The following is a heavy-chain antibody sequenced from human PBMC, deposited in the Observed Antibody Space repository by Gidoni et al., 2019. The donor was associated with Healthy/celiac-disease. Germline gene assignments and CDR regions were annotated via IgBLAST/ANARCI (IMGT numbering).Heavy chain of an antibody. CDR1: GFTFSSYG. CDR3: AKGRGPDYYDSSGYYYVVRPAPMDWGNYFDY. D-gene: IGHD3-22*01. CDR2: ISYDGSNK. J-gene: IGHJ4*02. Sequence: QVQLVESGGGVVQPGRSLRLSCAASGFTFSSYGMHWVRQAPGKGLEWVAVISYDGSNKYYADSVKGRFTISRDNSKNTLYLQMNSLRAEDTAVYYCAKGRGPDYYDSSGYYYVVRPAPMDWGNYFDYWGQGTLVTVSS. V-gene: IGHV3-30*18.